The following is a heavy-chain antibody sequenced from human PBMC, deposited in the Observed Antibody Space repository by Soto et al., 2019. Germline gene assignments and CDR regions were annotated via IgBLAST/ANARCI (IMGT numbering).Heavy chain of an antibody. CDR2: INSDGSST. CDR1: GFTFSSYW. D-gene: IGHD6-19*01. Sequence: GGSLRLSCAASGFTFSSYWMHWVRQAPGKGLVWVSRINSDGSSTSYADSVKGRFIISRDNAKNTLYLQMNSLRAEDTAVYYCARARYSSGWEYYYYGMDVWGQGTTVTVSS. CDR3: ARARYSSGWEYYYYGMDV. J-gene: IGHJ6*02. V-gene: IGHV3-74*01.